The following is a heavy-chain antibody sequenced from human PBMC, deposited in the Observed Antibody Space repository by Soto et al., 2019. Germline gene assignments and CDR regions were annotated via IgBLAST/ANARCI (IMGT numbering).Heavy chain of an antibody. CDR2: AYYSGST. CDR3: ARDRSTYGGGGTGEVKENWFDP. Sequence: SETLSLTCTVSGGSISHYYWSWIRQSPGKGLEWIGYAYYSGSTDYNPSLKSRVTMSVDTSKNQVSLKLNSVTTADTAVYYCARDRSTYGGGGTGEVKENWFDPWGPGTLVTVS. J-gene: IGHJ5*02. V-gene: IGHV4-59*01. D-gene: IGHD2-8*01. CDR1: GGSISHYY.